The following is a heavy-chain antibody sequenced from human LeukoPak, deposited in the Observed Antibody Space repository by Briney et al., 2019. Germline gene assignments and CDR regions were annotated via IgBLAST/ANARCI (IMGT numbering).Heavy chain of an antibody. D-gene: IGHD3-22*01. V-gene: IGHV3-74*01. CDR1: GFTFSSYW. CDR2: INSDGSST. Sequence: PGGSLRLSCAASGFTFSSYWMLWVRQAPGKGLVWVSRINSDGSSTSYADSVKGRFTISRDNAKNTLYLQMNSLRAEDTAVYYCARDPYDSSGYWDYFDYWGQGTLVTVSS. CDR3: ARDPYDSSGYWDYFDY. J-gene: IGHJ4*02.